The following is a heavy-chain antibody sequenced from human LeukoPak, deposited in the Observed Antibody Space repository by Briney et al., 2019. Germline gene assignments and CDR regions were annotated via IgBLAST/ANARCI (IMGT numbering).Heavy chain of an antibody. Sequence: PSETLSLTCTVSGGSISSYYWSWIRQPPGKGLEWIGYIYYSGSTNYNPSLKSRVTISVDTSKNQFSLKLSSVTAADTAVYYCARARGLSGTHESWFDPWGQGTLVTVSS. CDR2: IYYSGST. J-gene: IGHJ5*02. D-gene: IGHD5-12*01. CDR3: ARARGLSGTHESWFDP. CDR1: GGSISSYY. V-gene: IGHV4-59*01.